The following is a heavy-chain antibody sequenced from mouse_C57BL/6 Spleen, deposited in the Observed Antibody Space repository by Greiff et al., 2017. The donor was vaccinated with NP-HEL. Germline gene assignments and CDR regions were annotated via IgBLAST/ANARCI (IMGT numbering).Heavy chain of an antibody. CDR2: IYPGSGST. J-gene: IGHJ3*01. D-gene: IGHD1-1*01. CDR1: GYTFTSYW. CDR3: ARLDIVGDYYGSSPFAY. V-gene: IGHV1-55*01. Sequence: QVQLQQPGAELVKPGASVKMSCKASGYTFTSYWITWVKQRPGQGLEWIGDIYPGSGSTNYNEKFKSKATLTVDTSSSTAYMQLSSLTSEDSAVYYCARLDIVGDYYGSSPFAYWGQGTLVTVSA.